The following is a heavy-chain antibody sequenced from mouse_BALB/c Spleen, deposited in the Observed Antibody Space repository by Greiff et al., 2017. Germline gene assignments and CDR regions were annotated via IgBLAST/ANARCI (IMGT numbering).Heavy chain of an antibody. CDR2: INPSSGYT. V-gene: IGHV1-4*01. CDR3: ARGGIITTVNFDY. Sequence: QVQLKQSGAELARPGASVKMSCKASGYTFTSYTMHWVKQRPGQGLEWIGYINPSSGYTNYNQKFKDKATLTADKSSSTAYMQLSSLTSEDSAVYDCARGGIITTVNFDYWGQGTTLTVSS. CDR1: GYTFTSYT. D-gene: IGHD1-1*01. J-gene: IGHJ2*01.